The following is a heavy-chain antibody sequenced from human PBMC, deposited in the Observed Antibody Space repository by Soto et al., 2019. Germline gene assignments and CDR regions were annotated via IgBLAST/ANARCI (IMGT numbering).Heavy chain of an antibody. Sequence: ASVKVSCKAFGYTFTGYYLHWVRQAPGQGLEWMGWINPNSGGTNCAQKFQGRVTMTRDTSISTAYMELSGLRSDDTAVYYCARDPVADSGGGYWGQGTLVTVSS. D-gene: IGHD6-19*01. V-gene: IGHV1-2*02. CDR1: GYTFTGYY. CDR2: INPNSGGT. CDR3: ARDPVADSGGGY. J-gene: IGHJ4*02.